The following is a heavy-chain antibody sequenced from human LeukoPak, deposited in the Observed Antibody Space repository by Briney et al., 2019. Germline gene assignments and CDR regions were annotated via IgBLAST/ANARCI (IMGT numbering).Heavy chain of an antibody. Sequence: ASVRVSCKASGYTFTGYYMHWVRQAPGQGLEWMGWINPNSGGTNYAQKFQGRVTMTRDTSISTAYMELSRLRSDDTAVYYCARAGYYYYYYMDVWGKGTTVTVSS. CDR1: GYTFTGYY. CDR3: ARAGYYYYYYMDV. J-gene: IGHJ6*03. V-gene: IGHV1-2*02. CDR2: INPNSGGT.